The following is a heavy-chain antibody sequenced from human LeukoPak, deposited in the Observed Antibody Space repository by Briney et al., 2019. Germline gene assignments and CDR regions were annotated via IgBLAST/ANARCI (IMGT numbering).Heavy chain of an antibody. D-gene: IGHD1-26*01. Sequence: PGRSLRLSCAASGFTFDDYAMHWVRQAPGKGLEWVSGISWNSGSIGYADSVKGRFTISRDNAKNSLYLQMNSLRAEDTALYYCARDLGATKMRWMGFDYWGQGTLVTVSS. CDR2: ISWNSGSI. CDR3: ARDLGATKMRWMGFDY. CDR1: GFTFDDYA. V-gene: IGHV3-9*01. J-gene: IGHJ4*02.